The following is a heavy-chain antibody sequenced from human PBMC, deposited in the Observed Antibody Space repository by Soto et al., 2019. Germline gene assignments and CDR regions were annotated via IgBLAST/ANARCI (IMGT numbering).Heavy chain of an antibody. CDR3: ARARTPYYYDNTGYFLFDH. CDR2: IYYAGST. CDR1: GDSISSGDYY. Sequence: PSETLSLTCSVSGDSISSGDYYWSWIRQPPGKGLEWIGYIYYAGSTKYNPSLNSRVTISVDTSKNQFSLTVTSVTAADTAVYYCARARTPYYYDNTGYFLFDHWGQGTLVTVSS. D-gene: IGHD3-22*01. J-gene: IGHJ4*02. V-gene: IGHV4-61*08.